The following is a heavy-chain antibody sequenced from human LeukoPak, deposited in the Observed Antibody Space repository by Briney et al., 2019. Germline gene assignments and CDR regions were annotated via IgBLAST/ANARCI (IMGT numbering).Heavy chain of an antibody. Sequence: HPGGSLRLSCAASGFTVSSNYMSWVRQAPGKGLEWVSVIYSGGSTYYADSVKGRFTICRDNSKNTLYLQMISLRAEDTAVYYCARDSRSVVVPAAIRANFDYWGQGTLVTVSS. CDR3: ARDSRSVVVPAAIRANFDY. CDR2: IYSGGST. D-gene: IGHD2-2*01. V-gene: IGHV3-66*01. J-gene: IGHJ4*02. CDR1: GFTVSSNY.